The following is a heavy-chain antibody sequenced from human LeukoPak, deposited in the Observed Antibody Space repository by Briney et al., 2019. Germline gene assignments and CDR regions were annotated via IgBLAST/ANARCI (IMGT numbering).Heavy chain of an antibody. V-gene: IGHV4-39*01. Sequence: SETLALTCTVSGGSISSSSYYWGWIRQPPGKGLEWIGNIYYSGSTYYNPSLRSRVAISVDTSKNQFSLKLSSVTAADTAVYYCARKYSSSSYNWFDPWGQGTLVTVSS. CDR2: IYYSGST. CDR3: ARKYSSSSYNWFDP. J-gene: IGHJ5*02. D-gene: IGHD6-13*01. CDR1: GGSISSSSYY.